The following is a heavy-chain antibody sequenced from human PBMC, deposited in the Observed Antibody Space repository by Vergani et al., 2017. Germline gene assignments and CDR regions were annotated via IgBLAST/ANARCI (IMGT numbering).Heavy chain of an antibody. D-gene: IGHD2-21*01. CDR1: GFTFSSYG. Sequence: QVQLVESGGGVVQPGRSLRLSCAASGFTFSSYGMHWVRQAPGKGLEWVAVIWYDGSNKYYADSVKGRFTISRDNSKNTLYLQMNSLRAEDTAVYYCARDPYPICGGGCYHDAFDIWGQGTMVTVSS. J-gene: IGHJ3*02. CDR3: ARDPYPICGGGCYHDAFDI. CDR2: IWYDGSNK. V-gene: IGHV3-33*01.